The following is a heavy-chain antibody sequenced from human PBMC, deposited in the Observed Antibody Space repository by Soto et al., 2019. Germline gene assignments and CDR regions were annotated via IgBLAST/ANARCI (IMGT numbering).Heavy chain of an antibody. CDR3: ASTPYYCSGGSCYSDYYYYMDV. D-gene: IGHD2-15*01. CDR2: ISACNGNT. V-gene: IGHV1-18*01. Sequence: GASVKVSCKASGYTFTSYGIGWVRQAPGQGLEWMGWISACNGNTNYAQKLQGRVTTTTDTSTSTAYMELRSLRSDDTAVYYCASTPYYCSGGSCYSDYYYYMDVWGKGTTVTVSS. J-gene: IGHJ6*03. CDR1: GYTFTSYG.